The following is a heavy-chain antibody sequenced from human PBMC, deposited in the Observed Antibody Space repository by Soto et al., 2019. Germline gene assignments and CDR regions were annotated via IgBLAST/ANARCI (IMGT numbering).Heavy chain of an antibody. V-gene: IGHV4-39*01. CDR3: ARPSSYGDSYDAFDI. Sequence: SETLSLTCTVSGGSISSSSYYWGWIRQPPGKGLEWIGSIYYSGSTYYNPSLKSRVTISVDTSKNQFSLKLSSVTAADTAVYYCARPSSYGDSYDAFDIWGQGTMVTVSS. CDR1: GGSISSSSYY. J-gene: IGHJ3*02. CDR2: IYYSGST. D-gene: IGHD4-17*01.